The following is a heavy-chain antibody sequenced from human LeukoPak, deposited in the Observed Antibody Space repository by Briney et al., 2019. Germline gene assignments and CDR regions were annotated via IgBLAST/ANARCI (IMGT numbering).Heavy chain of an antibody. V-gene: IGHV3-23*01. CDR2: ITTGGPNT. J-gene: IGHJ4*02. Sequence: PGGSLRLSCTASGFTFSSYTMSWVRQAPGKGLKWVSTITTGGPNTCYADSVKGRFTVSRDDSKNTLYLQMNSLRAEDTAVYYCAKDGGLWVSAHWGDSWGRGTLVTVSS. CDR3: AKDGGLWVSAHWGDS. D-gene: IGHD7-27*01. CDR1: GFTFSSYT.